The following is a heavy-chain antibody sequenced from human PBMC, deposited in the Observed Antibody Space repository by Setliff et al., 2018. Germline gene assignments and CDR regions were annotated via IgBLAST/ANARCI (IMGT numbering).Heavy chain of an antibody. CDR2: IHYSGSP. V-gene: IGHV4-59*01. Sequence: PSETLSLTCAVYGGSFSGYYWSWIRQPPGKGLEWIGYIHYSGSPNYHPSLKSRVSTSVDTSQNQISLKLSSVTAADTAVYYCARQASLYYYDSSGYYDYWGQGTLVTVSS. J-gene: IGHJ4*02. D-gene: IGHD3-22*01. CDR3: ARQASLYYYDSSGYYDY. CDR1: GGSFSGYY.